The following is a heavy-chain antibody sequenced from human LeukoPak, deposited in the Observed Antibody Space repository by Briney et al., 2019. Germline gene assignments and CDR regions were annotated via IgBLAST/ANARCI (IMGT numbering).Heavy chain of an antibody. CDR3: ARPILLWFGETHGAFDI. Sequence: SETLSLTCTVSGGSISSYYWSWIRQPPGKGLEWIGNIYYSGSTNYNPSLKSRVILSVDTSKNQFSLKLSSVTAADTAVYFCARPILLWFGETHGAFDIWGQGTMVTVSS. D-gene: IGHD3-10*01. CDR1: GGSISSYY. V-gene: IGHV4-59*12. J-gene: IGHJ3*02. CDR2: IYYSGST.